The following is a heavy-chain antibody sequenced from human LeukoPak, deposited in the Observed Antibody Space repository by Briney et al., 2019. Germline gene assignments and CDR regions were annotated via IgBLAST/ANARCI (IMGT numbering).Heavy chain of an antibody. V-gene: IGHV3-30*02. J-gene: IGHJ6*03. CDR3: ARFTGVAAGTYYYHYIDV. CDR2: IRYDGSKK. D-gene: IGHD6-13*01. Sequence: GGSLRLSCAASGFTLSSYGMHWVRQAPGKGLGWVAFIRYDGSKKYYADSVKGRFTISRDNSKNTLYLQMNSLRAEDTAAYYCARFTGVAAGTYYYHYIDVWGKGTTVTVSS. CDR1: GFTLSSYG.